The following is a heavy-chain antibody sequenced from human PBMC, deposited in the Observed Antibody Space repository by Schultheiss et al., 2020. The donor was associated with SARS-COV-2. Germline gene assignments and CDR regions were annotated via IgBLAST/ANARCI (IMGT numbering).Heavy chain of an antibody. D-gene: IGHD2-2*01. V-gene: IGHV4-34*01. J-gene: IGHJ5*02. CDR1: GGSISSYY. CDR2: INHSGST. CDR3: ARDRGGAGGLRCSSTSCYNWFDP. Sequence: SQTLSLTCTVSGGSISSYYWSWIRQPPGKGLEWIGEINHSGSTNYNPSLKSRVTISVDTSKNQFSLKLSSVTAADTAVYYCARDRGGAGGLRCSSTSCYNWFDPWGQGTLVTVSS.